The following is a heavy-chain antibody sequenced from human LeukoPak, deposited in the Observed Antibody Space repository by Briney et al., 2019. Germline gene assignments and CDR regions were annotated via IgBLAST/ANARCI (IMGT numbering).Heavy chain of an antibody. CDR3: ARVRVPEDHYYYYYMDV. D-gene: IGHD3-10*01. CDR1: GGSISSSSYY. V-gene: IGHV4-61*05. J-gene: IGHJ6*03. Sequence: SETLSLTCTVSGGSISSSSYYWGWIRQPPGKGLEWIGYIYYSGSTNYNPSLKSRVTISVDTSKNQFSLKLSSVTAADTAVYYCARVRVPEDHYYYYYMDVWGKGTTVTISS. CDR2: IYYSGST.